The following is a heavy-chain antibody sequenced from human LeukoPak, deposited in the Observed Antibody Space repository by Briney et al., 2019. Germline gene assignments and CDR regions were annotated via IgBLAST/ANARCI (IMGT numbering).Heavy chain of an antibody. J-gene: IGHJ4*02. Sequence: AGGSLRLSCVTSGFTFSKSAKHWVRQSPGKGLEWVAYIAHHGNNYYYLDSVKGRFTISRDNSKGTLYLQMNSLRPDDTALYYCAKDGSWACTDWGQGTPVTVSA. V-gene: IGHV3-30*02. CDR1: GFTFSKSA. CDR2: IAHHGNNY. CDR3: AKDGSWACTD. D-gene: IGHD3-10*01.